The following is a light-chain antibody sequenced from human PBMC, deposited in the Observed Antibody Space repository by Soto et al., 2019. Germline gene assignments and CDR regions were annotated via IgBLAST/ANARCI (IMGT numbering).Light chain of an antibody. CDR3: QQASNPPYT. V-gene: IGKV1-12*01. J-gene: IGKJ2*01. CDR1: QPIANW. CDR2: GAS. Sequence: DIQMTQSPSSLSVSVGERVTITCRASQPIANWLAWYQQRPGHAPELLIHGASTLHSGVPPRFSGTGYGTDFTLTITSLQPEDLATYFCQQASNPPYTFGQGTKLEIK.